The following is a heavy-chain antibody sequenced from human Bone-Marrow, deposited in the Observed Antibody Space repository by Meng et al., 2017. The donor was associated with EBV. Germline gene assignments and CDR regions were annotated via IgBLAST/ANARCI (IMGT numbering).Heavy chain of an antibody. CDR3: ARKGGLGGWFDP. V-gene: IGHV1-69*01. CDR2: IIPIFGTA. D-gene: IGHD3-16*01. CDR1: GGTFSSYA. J-gene: IGHJ5*02. Sequence: QVQLVQSGGGGKKPGSSVKVACKASGGTFSSYAISWVRQAPGQGLEWMGGIIPIFGTANYAQKFQGRVTITADESTSTAYMELSSLRSEDTAVYYCARKGGLGGWFDPWGQGTLVTVSS.